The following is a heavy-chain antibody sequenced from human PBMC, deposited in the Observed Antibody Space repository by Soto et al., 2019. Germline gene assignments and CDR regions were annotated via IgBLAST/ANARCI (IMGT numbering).Heavy chain of an antibody. J-gene: IGHJ6*02. CDR3: GGFGLRTDYYYYYGMDV. V-gene: IGHV1-69*13. CDR1: GGTFSSYA. D-gene: IGHD5-12*01. CDR2: IIPIFGTA. Sequence: SVKVSCKASGGTFSSYAISWVRQAPGQGLEWMGGIIPIFGTANYAQKFQGRVTITADESTSTAYMELSSLRSEDTAVYYCGGFGLRTDYYYYYGMDVWGQGTTVTVSS.